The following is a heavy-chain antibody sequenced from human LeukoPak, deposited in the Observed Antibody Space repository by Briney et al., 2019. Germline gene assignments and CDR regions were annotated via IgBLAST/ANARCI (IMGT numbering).Heavy chain of an antibody. V-gene: IGHV1-46*01. CDR3: ARDRDLTAAMPDYYMDV. J-gene: IGHJ6*03. CDR2: INPSGGST. CDR1: GYTFTSYY. Sequence: ASVKVSCKASGYTFTSYYMHWVRQAPGQGLEWMGIINPSGGSTSYAQKFQGRVTMTRDMSTSTVYMELSSLRSEDTAVYYCARDRDLTAAMPDYYMDVWGKGTTVTISS. D-gene: IGHD2-2*01.